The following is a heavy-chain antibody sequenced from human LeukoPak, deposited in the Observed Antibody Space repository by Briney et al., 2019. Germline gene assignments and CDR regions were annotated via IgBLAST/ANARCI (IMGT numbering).Heavy chain of an antibody. Sequence: SETLSLTCAVYGGSFSGYYWSWIRQPPGKGLEWIGEINHSGSTNYNPSLKSRVTISVDTSKNQFSLKLSSVTAADTAVYYCARLSVSVIAVAGSYYMDVWGKGTTVTVSS. CDR2: INHSGST. V-gene: IGHV4-34*01. J-gene: IGHJ6*03. CDR1: GGSFSGYY. D-gene: IGHD6-19*01. CDR3: ARLSVSVIAVAGSYYMDV.